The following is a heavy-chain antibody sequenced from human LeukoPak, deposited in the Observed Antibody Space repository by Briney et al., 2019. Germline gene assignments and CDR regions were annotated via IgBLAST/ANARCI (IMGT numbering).Heavy chain of an antibody. CDR1: GGSFSSYY. D-gene: IGHD2/OR15-2a*01. J-gene: IGHJ4*02. CDR2: ISDIGSI. Sequence: PSETLSLTCTVSGGSFSSYYWSWVRQPPGKGLEWIAYISDIGSINYNPSLKSRVTISLDTSKNQFSLKLSSVTAADTAVYCCAGHHPRNTVDFWGQGTLVTVSS. CDR3: AGHHPRNTVDF. V-gene: IGHV4-59*08.